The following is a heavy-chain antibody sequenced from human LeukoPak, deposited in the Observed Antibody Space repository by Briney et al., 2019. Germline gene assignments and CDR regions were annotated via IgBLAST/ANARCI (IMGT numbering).Heavy chain of an antibody. D-gene: IGHD2-2*01. CDR2: INQDGSEK. V-gene: IGHV3-7*01. CDR1: GFIVSSTY. Sequence: GGSLRLSCAASGFIVSSTYMSWVRQGPGKGLEWVANINQDGSEKYYVDSVWGRFAISRDNANNLLYLQLNSLRADDTAVYYCATGRNCPTCYLPDYWGQGTLVTVPA. CDR3: ATGRNCPTCYLPDY. J-gene: IGHJ4*02.